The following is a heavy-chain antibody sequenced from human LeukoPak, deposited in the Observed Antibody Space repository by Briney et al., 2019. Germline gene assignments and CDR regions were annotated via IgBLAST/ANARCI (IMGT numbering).Heavy chain of an antibody. J-gene: IGHJ4*02. V-gene: IGHV3-9*01. Sequence: GGSLRLSCAASGFTFHKYAIHWVRHVPGKGLEWVSGINWDSAKTAYADSVKGRFTISRDNAKNSVSLQMNSLRGEATALYYCAKDKARLYNGYDWDLDSGGQGTLVTVS. CDR3: AKDKARLYNGYDWDLDS. CDR2: INWDSAKT. CDR1: GFTFHKYA. D-gene: IGHD5-12*01.